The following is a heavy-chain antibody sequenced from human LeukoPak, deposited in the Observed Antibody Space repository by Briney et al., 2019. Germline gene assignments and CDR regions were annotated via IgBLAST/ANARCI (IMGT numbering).Heavy chain of an antibody. D-gene: IGHD3-22*01. V-gene: IGHV3-21*01. CDR1: GFTFSSYG. Sequence: PGGSLRLSCAASGFTFSSYGMSWVRQAPGKGLEWVSSISSSSYIYYADSVKGRFTISRDNAKNSLYLQMNSLRAEDTAVYYCARDPTGDSSGYYPYYFDYWGQGTLVTVSS. CDR2: ISSSSYI. CDR3: ARDPTGDSSGYYPYYFDY. J-gene: IGHJ4*02.